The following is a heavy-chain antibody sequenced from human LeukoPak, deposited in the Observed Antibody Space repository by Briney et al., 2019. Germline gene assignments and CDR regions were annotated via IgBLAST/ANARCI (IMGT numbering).Heavy chain of an antibody. CDR2: ISYDGSNR. CDR3: SRDPWIILSSNIRIYH. D-gene: IGHD1-14*01. V-gene: IGHV3-30-3*01. CDR1: GFTFSTYA. J-gene: IGHJ4*01. Sequence: GGSLRLSCATSGFTFSTYAMHWVRQAPGKGLEWVAIISYDGSNRYYADSVKGRFTISRDNSKNTLYLQMNSLRAEDTAVYYCSRDPWIILSSNIRIYHWGPGTLVTVSS.